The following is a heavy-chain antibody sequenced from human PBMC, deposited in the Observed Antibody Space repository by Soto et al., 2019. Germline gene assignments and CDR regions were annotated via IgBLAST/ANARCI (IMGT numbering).Heavy chain of an antibody. CDR1: GFTFSSYG. CDR2: IWYDGSNK. Sequence: VQLVESGGGVVQPGRSLRLSCAASGFTFSSYGMHWVRQAPGKGLEWVAVIWYDGSNKYYADSVKGRFTISRDNSKNTLYLQMNSLRAEDTAVYYCARSYGDYAWGFDYWGQGTLVTVSS. J-gene: IGHJ4*02. V-gene: IGHV3-33*01. CDR3: ARSYGDYAWGFDY. D-gene: IGHD4-17*01.